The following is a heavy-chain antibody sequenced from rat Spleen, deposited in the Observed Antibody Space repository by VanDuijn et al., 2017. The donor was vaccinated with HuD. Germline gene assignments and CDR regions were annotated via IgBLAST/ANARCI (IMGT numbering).Heavy chain of an antibody. J-gene: IGHJ2*01. V-gene: IGHV5-25*01. CDR3: ARLYDGSYYYGDY. D-gene: IGHD1-12*02. CDR2: ISTSGGST. Sequence: EVQLVESGGGLVQPGRSLKLSCAASGFTFSNYDMAWVRQAPTKGLEWVASISTSGGSTYYRDSVKGRFTVSRDNAKSTLYLQMDSLRSEDTATYYCARLYDGSYYYGDYWGQGVMVTVSS. CDR1: GFTFSNYD.